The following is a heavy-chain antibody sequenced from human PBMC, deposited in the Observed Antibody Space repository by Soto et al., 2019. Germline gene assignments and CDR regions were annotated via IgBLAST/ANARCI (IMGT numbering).Heavy chain of an antibody. CDR1: GFTFSSYA. D-gene: IGHD3-3*01. CDR3: ARDGDDFWSGYYKAYYYYYYGMDV. J-gene: IGHJ6*02. CDR2: ISGSGGST. Sequence: PGGSLRLSCAASGFTFSSYAMSWVRQAPGKGLEWVSAISGSGGSTYYADSVKGRFTISRDNSKNTLYLQMNSLRAEDTAVYYCARDGDDFWSGYYKAYYYYYYGMDVWGQGTTVTVSS. V-gene: IGHV3-23*01.